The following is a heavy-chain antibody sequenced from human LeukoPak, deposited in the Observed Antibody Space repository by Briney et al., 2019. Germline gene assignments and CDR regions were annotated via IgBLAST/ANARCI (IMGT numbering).Heavy chain of an antibody. V-gene: IGHV3-23*01. CDR3: AIPYYYDSSGYLTDAFDI. J-gene: IGHJ3*02. CDR1: GFTFSSYA. CDR2: ISGSGGST. D-gene: IGHD3-22*01. Sequence: GGSLRLSCAASGFTFSSYAMSWVRQAPGKGLEWVSAISGSGGSTYYADSVKGRFTISRDNSKNTLYLQMNSLRAEDTAVYYCAIPYYYDSSGYLTDAFDIWGQGTMVTVSS.